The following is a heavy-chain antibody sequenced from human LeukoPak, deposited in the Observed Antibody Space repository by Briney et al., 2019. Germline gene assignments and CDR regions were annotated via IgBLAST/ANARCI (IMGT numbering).Heavy chain of an antibody. V-gene: IGHV3-74*01. J-gene: IGHJ6*02. CDR2: INSDGSST. D-gene: IGHD3-9*01. Sequence: GGSLRLSCAASGFTFSSYWMHWVRQAPGKGLVWVSRINSDGSSTRYADSVKGRFTISRDNAKNTLYLQMNSLRAEDTAVYYCTRDLMDYDVSTGLHHYYMDVWGQGTTVTVSS. CDR1: GFTFSSYW. CDR3: TRDLMDYDVSTGLHHYYMDV.